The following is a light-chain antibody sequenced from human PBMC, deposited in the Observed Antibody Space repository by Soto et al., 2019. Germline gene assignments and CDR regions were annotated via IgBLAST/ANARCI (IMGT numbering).Light chain of an antibody. Sequence: QSALTQPPSASGSPGQSVTISCTGTSSDVGGYNFVSWYQQHPGKAPKLMIYEVSKRPSGVRDRFSGSKSGNTASLTVSGLQAEDEADYYCSSYAGSNNFEVVFGGGTKLTVL. V-gene: IGLV2-8*01. CDR3: SSYAGSNNFEVV. CDR1: SSDVGGYNF. J-gene: IGLJ2*01. CDR2: EVS.